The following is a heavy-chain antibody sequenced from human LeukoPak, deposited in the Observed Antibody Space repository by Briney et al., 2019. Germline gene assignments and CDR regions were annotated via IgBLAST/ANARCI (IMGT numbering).Heavy chain of an antibody. CDR3: ARLGGTNWYNWFDP. CDR2: VYPTGST. J-gene: IGHJ5*02. CDR1: GASISSDY. V-gene: IGHV4-4*07. D-gene: IGHD1-1*01. Sequence: SETLSLTCTVSGASISSDYWSWIRQPAGKGLEWIGRVYPTGSTNFSPSLKNRVTMSIDTSKNQFSLNLSSVTAADTAVYYCARLGGTNWYNWFDPWGQGTLVTVSS.